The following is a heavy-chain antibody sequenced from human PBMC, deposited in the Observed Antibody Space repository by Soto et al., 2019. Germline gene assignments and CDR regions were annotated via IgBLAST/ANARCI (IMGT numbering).Heavy chain of an antibody. CDR1: GYTFTSYD. Sequence: QVQLVQSGAEVKKPGASVKVSCKASGYTFTSYDINWVRQATGQGLEWMGWMNPNSGNTGYAQKFPGRVTMTRNTSISTAYMELSSLRPEDTAVYYCARGYSNSGWFDPWGQGTLVTVSS. J-gene: IGHJ5*02. D-gene: IGHD4-4*01. V-gene: IGHV1-8*01. CDR2: MNPNSGNT. CDR3: ARGYSNSGWFDP.